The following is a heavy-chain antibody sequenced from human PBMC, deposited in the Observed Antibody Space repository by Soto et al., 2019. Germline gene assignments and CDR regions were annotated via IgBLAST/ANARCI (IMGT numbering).Heavy chain of an antibody. J-gene: IGHJ6*02. CDR1: GGSISRGGYY. CDR2: IYYSGST. CDR3: ARVSRHYSYSMDV. V-gene: IGHV4-31*03. Sequence: QSLTCTVSGGSISRGGYYWSWIRQHPGKGLEWIGYIYYSGSTYYNPSLKSRVTISVDTSKNQFSLKLSSVTAADTAVYYCARVSRHYSYSMDVSRQGTTLTVSS.